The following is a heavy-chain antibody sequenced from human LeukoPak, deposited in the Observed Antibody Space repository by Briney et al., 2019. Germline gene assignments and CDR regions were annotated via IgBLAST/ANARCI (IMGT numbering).Heavy chain of an antibody. CDR3: AGMGVFSYGELGFDY. J-gene: IGHJ4*02. CDR2: ISSNGGST. Sequence: GGSLRLSCAASGFTFSSYAMHWVRQAPGKGLEYVSAISSNGGSTYYANSVKGRFTISRDNSKNTLLLQMGSLRAEDMAVYYCAGMGVFSYGELGFDYWGQGTLVTVSS. CDR1: GFTFSSYA. V-gene: IGHV3-64*01. D-gene: IGHD4/OR15-4a*01.